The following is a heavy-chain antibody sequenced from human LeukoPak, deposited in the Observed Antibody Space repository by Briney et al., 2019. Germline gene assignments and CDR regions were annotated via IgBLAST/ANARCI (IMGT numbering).Heavy chain of an antibody. V-gene: IGHV1-18*01. CDR3: AREGLEYYGMDV. D-gene: IGHD3-16*01. Sequence: ASVKVSCKASGYRFSSYGITWVRQAPGQGLEWMGWISGNKGNTNYAQKFQGRVTMTIDTSTTTAYMEVRSLRSDDTVVYYCAREGLEYYGMDVWGQGTTVTVSS. CDR2: ISGNKGNT. CDR1: GYRFSSYG. J-gene: IGHJ6*02.